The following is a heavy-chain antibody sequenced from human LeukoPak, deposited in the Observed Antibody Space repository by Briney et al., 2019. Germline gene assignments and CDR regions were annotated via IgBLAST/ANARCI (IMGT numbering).Heavy chain of an antibody. CDR1: GGTFSSYA. CDR3: AREVGYSSSYYGRFDP. D-gene: IGHD6-13*01. V-gene: IGHV1-2*06. Sequence: ASVKVSCKASGGTFSSYAISWVRQAPGQGLEWLGRINPNSGVPNYAQKFQGRVTMTRGTAISTAYMQLSSLRSGDTAVYYCAREVGYSSSYYGRFDPWGQGTLVTVSS. J-gene: IGHJ5*02. CDR2: INPNSGVP.